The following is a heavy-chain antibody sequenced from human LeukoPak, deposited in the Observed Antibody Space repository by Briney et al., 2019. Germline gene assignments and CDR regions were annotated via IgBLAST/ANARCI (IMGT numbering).Heavy chain of an antibody. J-gene: IGHJ6*03. CDR1: GFTFSDYY. D-gene: IGHD3-10*01. CDR2: IRSHDNTI. Sequence: GESLRLSCRASGFTFSDYYMNWIRLAPGKGLEWIAFIRSHDNTIYYADSVKGRFTISRDNAKNSLYLQMNSLRAEDTALYYCARGRMVRGVIHYYYYMDVWGKGTTVTVPS. V-gene: IGHV3-11*01. CDR3: ARGRMVRGVIHYYYYMDV.